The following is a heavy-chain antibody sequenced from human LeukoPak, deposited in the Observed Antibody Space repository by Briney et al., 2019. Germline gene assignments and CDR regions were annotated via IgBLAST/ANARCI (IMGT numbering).Heavy chain of an antibody. CDR3: AASGSYYLVGFTPPHI. CDR2: ISGSGGST. J-gene: IGHJ3*02. V-gene: IGHV3-23*01. CDR1: GFTFSSYA. Sequence: GGSLRLSCAASGFTFSSYAMSWVRQAPGKGLEWVSAISGSGGSTYYADSVKGRFTISRDNSKNTLYLQMNSLRAEDTAVYYCAASGSYYLVGFTPPHIWGQGTMVTVSS. D-gene: IGHD1-26*01.